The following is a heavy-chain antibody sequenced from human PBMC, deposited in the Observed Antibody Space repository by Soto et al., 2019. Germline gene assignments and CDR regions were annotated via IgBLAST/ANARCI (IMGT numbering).Heavy chain of an antibody. Sequence: VQLLESGGGLVQPGGSLRLSCAASGFTFSTYAMNWVRQAPGNGLEWVSAISGSGGSIHYADSAKGRFTISRDNSKNTLYLQMNSLRDEDTAVYHCVKGYWKGDVWGQGTTVTVSS. CDR1: GFTFSTYA. J-gene: IGHJ6*02. CDR3: VKGYWKGDV. CDR2: ISGSGGSI. D-gene: IGHD1-1*01. V-gene: IGHV3-23*01.